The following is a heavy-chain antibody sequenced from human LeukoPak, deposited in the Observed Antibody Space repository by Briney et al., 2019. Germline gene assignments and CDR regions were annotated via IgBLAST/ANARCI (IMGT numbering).Heavy chain of an antibody. CDR1: GFTFSSYW. J-gene: IGHJ4*02. Sequence: GGSLRLSCAASGFTFSSYWMSWVRQAPGKGLEWVANIKQDGSEKYYVDSVKGRFTISRDNAKNSLYLQMNSLRAEDTAVYYCAKGLYDSSGYLFDYWGQGTLVTVSS. CDR2: IKQDGSEK. CDR3: AKGLYDSSGYLFDY. D-gene: IGHD3-22*01. V-gene: IGHV3-7*01.